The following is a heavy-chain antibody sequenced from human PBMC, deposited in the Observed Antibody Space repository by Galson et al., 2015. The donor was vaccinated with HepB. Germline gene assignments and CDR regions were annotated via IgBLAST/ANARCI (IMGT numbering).Heavy chain of an antibody. CDR3: AKDMVRRGGSQGLDY. V-gene: IGHV3-23*01. CDR2: ISGSGGST. J-gene: IGHJ4*02. CDR1: GFTFSSYA. D-gene: IGHD1-26*01. Sequence: SLRLSCAASGFTFSSYAMSWVRQAPGKGLEWVSAISGSGGSTYYADSVKGRFTISRDNSKNTLYLQMNSLRAEDTAVYYCAKDMVRRGGSQGLDYWGQGTLVTVSS.